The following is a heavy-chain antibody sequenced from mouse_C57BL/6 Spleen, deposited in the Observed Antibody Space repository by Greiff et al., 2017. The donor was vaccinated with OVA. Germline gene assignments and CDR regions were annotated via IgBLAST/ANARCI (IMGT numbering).Heavy chain of an antibody. CDR1: GFTFTDYY. Sequence: EVMLVESGGGLVQPGGSLSLSCAASGFTFTDYYMSWVRQPPGKALEWLGFIRNKANGYTTEYSASVKGRFTISRDNSQSILYLQMNALRAEDSATYYCARLTGTGAMDYWGQGTSVTVSS. V-gene: IGHV7-3*01. J-gene: IGHJ4*01. CDR3: ARLTGTGAMDY. CDR2: IRNKANGYTT. D-gene: IGHD4-1*01.